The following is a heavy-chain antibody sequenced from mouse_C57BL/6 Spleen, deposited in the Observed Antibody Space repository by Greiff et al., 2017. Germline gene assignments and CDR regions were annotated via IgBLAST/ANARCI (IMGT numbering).Heavy chain of an antibody. CDR3: ARRGSYYAMDY. CDR2: IDPSDSYT. CDR1: GYTFTSYW. J-gene: IGHJ4*01. Sequence: QVQLQQPGAELVRPGTSVKLSCKASGYTFTSYWMHWVKQRPGQGLEWIGVIDPSDSYTNYNQKFKGKATLTVDTSSSTAYMQLSSLTSEDSAVYYCARRGSYYAMDYGGQGTSVTVSS. V-gene: IGHV1-59*01.